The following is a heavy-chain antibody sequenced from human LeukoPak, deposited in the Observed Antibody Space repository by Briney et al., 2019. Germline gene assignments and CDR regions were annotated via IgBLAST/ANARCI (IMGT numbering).Heavy chain of an antibody. CDR2: ISYDGSNK. D-gene: IGHD3-10*01. J-gene: IGHJ5*02. Sequence: GGSLRLSCAASGFTFSRYAMHWVRQAPGKGPEWVAVISYDGSNKYYADSVKGRFTISRDNSKNTLYLQMNSLRAEDTAVYYCGRDIRWVGVEIDLWGQGTLVTVSS. V-gene: IGHV3-30*04. CDR1: GFTFSRYA. CDR3: GRDIRWVGVEIDL.